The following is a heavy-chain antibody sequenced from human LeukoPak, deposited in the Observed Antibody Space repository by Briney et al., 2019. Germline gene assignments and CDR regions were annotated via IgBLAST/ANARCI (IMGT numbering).Heavy chain of an antibody. J-gene: IGHJ4*02. D-gene: IGHD2-2*01. CDR2: ISSSGSTI. V-gene: IGHV3-48*03. CDR1: GFTFSSYE. Sequence: GGSLRLSCAASGFTFSSYEMNWVRQAPGKGLEWVSYISSSGSTIYYADSVKGRFTISRDNAKNSLYLQMNSLRAEDTAVYYCARDPPLGSCSTISCPHLDYWGQGTLVTVSS. CDR3: ARDPPLGSCSTISCPHLDY.